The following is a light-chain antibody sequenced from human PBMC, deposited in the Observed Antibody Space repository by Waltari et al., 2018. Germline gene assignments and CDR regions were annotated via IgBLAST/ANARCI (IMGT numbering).Light chain of an antibody. J-gene: IGKJ4*01. CDR1: QSLLHTDGNTY. Sequence: AMTQSPVSQPVTLGQPASFSCKSNQSLLHTDGNTYLNWFHQRPGQSPRRLLYRVSYRDSGVPGRFSGSGSATEFTLRISRVAAEDVGVYYCMQGSPWPPTFGGGTKLEIQ. V-gene: IGKV2-30*02. CDR2: RVS. CDR3: MQGSPWPPT.